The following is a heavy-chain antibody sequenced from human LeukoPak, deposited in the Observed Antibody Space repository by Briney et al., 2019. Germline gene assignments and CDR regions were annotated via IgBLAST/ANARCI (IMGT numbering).Heavy chain of an antibody. CDR2: ISGDGADT. D-gene: IGHD3-3*01. J-gene: IGHJ4*02. Sequence: GGSLRLSCAASGIYSSHGMNWVRQAPGKGLEWVSTISGDGADTFYADSVKGRFTISRDNSKNTLYLQMNSLRADDTAIYYCAKGAYHDDWGQGTLVTVSS. CDR1: GIYSSHG. CDR3: AKGAYHDD. V-gene: IGHV3-23*01.